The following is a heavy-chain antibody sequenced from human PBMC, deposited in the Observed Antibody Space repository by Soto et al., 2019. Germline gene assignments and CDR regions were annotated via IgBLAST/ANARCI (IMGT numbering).Heavy chain of an antibody. CDR3: ARGAWFGENYGMDV. J-gene: IGHJ6*02. CDR1: GGTFSSYT. CDR2: IIPMLGIA. D-gene: IGHD3-10*01. Sequence: QVQLVQSGAEVKKPGSSVKVSCKASGGTFSSYTISWVRQAPGLGLEWMGRIIPMLGIANYAQKFQGRVTITADKSTSTAYMELSSLRSEDTVVYYCARGAWFGENYGMDVWGQGTTVTVSS. V-gene: IGHV1-69*02.